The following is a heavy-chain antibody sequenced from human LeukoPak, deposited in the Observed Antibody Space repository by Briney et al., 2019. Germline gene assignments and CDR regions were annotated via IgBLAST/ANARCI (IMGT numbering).Heavy chain of an antibody. CDR1: GGSISSSSYY. Sequence: PSETLSLTFTVFGGSISSSSYYWGWIRQPPGKGLEWIGSIYYSGSTYYNPSLKSRVTISVDTSKDQFSLKLSSVTVGYAAVDYRAMHFGCELLFGYFDFWGCGNRVTVSS. CDR3: AMHFGCELLFGYFDF. CDR2: IYYSGST. J-gene: IGHJ2*01. V-gene: IGHV4-39*01. D-gene: IGHD1-26*01.